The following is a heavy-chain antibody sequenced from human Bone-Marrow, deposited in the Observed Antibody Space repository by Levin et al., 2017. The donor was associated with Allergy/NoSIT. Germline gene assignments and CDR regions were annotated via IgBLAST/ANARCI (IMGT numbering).Heavy chain of an antibody. CDR2: IKSKTDGGTT. V-gene: IGHV3-15*01. CDR3: TTGNSGWLGYYGMDV. Sequence: GGSLRLSCAASGFTFSNAWMSWVRQAPGKGLEWVGRIKSKTDGGTTDYAAPVKGRFTISRDDSKNTLYLQMNSLKTEDTAVYYCTTGNSGWLGYYGMDVWGQGTTVTVSS. D-gene: IGHD6-19*01. CDR1: GFTFSNAW. J-gene: IGHJ6*02.